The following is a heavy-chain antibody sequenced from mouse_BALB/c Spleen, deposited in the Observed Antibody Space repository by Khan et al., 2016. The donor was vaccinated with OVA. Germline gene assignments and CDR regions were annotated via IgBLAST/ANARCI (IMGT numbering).Heavy chain of an antibody. CDR1: GYSITTDYA. CDR3: ARVYGGDFDY. CDR2: ISYSGNT. Sequence: EVQLQESGPGLVKPSQSLSLTCTVTGYSITTDYAWYWIRQFPGKQLEWMGFISYSGNTKYNPSLNSRISITRDTSKNQFFLQLKSVTTEDTASYYGARVYGGDFDYWGQGTTLTVSS. J-gene: IGHJ2*01. V-gene: IGHV3-2*02. D-gene: IGHD1-1*01.